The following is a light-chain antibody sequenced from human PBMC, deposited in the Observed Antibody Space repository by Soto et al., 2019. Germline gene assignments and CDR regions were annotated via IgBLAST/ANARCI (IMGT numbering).Light chain of an antibody. CDR3: QQYETLPYT. Sequence: DIQMTQSPSSLSASVGDRVTITCQASQDISIYLNWYQQKAGRTPKLLLYDASNWERGVPSRFSGSGSGTDFTFTISSLQPEDIATYYCQQYETLPYTFGQGTKLEIK. J-gene: IGKJ2*01. CDR1: QDISIY. V-gene: IGKV1-33*01. CDR2: DAS.